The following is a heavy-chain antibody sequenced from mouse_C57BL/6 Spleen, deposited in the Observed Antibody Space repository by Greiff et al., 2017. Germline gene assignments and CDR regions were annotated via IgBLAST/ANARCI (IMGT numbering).Heavy chain of an antibody. J-gene: IGHJ3*01. CDR1: GYTFTDYY. D-gene: IGHD2-4*01. CDR2: LGPGSGST. CDR3: ARNDYEGFAY. Sequence: VQLQQSGAELVKPGASVKISCKASGYTFTDYYINWVKQRPGQGLEWIGKLGPGSGSTYYNEKFKGKATLTADKSSSTAYMQLSSLTSEDSAVYFCARNDYEGFAYWGQGTLVTVSA. V-gene: IGHV1-77*01.